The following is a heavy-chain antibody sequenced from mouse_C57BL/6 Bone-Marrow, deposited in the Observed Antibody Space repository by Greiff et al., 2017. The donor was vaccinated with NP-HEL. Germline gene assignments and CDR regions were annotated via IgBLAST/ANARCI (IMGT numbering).Heavy chain of an antibody. J-gene: IGHJ4*01. CDR2: ISSGGDYI. CDR3: TRRYYDFFYAMDY. D-gene: IGHD2-4*01. V-gene: IGHV5S21*01. CDR1: GFTFSSYA. Sequence: EVMLVESGEGLVKPGGSLKLSCAASGFTFSSYAMSWVRQTPEKRLEWVAYISSGGDYIYYADTVKGRFTIPSDHARNTLYLQMSGLKSEDTAMYYCTRRYYDFFYAMDYWGQGTSVTVSS.